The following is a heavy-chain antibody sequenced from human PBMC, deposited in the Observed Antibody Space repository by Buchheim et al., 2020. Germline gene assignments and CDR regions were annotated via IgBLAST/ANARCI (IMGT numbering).Heavy chain of an antibody. D-gene: IGHD3-10*01. CDR1: GGSISSYY. J-gene: IGHJ5*02. CDR2: IYYSGST. Sequence: QVQLQESGPGLVKPSETLSLTCTVSGGSISSYYCSWIRQPPGKGLEWIGYIYYSGSTNYNPSLKSRVTISVDTSKNQFSLKLSSVTAADTAVYYCARSYYYGSGSYYGGDEWFDPWGQGTL. V-gene: IGHV4-59*01. CDR3: ARSYYYGSGSYYGGDEWFDP.